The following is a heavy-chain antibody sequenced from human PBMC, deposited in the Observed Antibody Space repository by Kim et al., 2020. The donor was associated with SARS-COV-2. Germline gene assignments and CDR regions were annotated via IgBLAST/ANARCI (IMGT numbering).Heavy chain of an antibody. V-gene: IGHV3-73*01. J-gene: IGHJ3*02. D-gene: IGHD6-13*01. CDR1: GFTFSDSA. Sequence: GGSLRLSCAASGFTFSDSAMYWVRQASGKGLEWVGRIRSKANSYATAYDVSVKGRFIISRDDSKNTAYLQMNSLKTEDTAIYYCTRVPPYSNSWWDAFDIWGQGTMATVSS. CDR2: IRSKANSYAT. CDR3: TRVPPYSNSWWDAFDI.